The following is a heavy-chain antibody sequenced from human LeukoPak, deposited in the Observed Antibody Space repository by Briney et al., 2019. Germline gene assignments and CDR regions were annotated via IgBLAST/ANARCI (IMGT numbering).Heavy chain of an antibody. CDR3: ARGQYYYDSSGYYEYYFDY. J-gene: IGHJ4*02. V-gene: IGHV4-61*05. Sequence: SETLSLTCTVSGGSISSSSYYWGWIRQPPGKGLEWIGYIYYSGSTNYNPSLKSRVTISVDTSKNQFSLKLSSVTAADTAVYYCARGQYYYDSSGYYEYYFDYWGQGTLVTVSS. D-gene: IGHD3-22*01. CDR1: GGSISSSSYY. CDR2: IYYSGST.